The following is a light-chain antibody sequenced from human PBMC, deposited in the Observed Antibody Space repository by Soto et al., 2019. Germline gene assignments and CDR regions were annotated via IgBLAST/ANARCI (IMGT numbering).Light chain of an antibody. V-gene: IGKV1-5*03. CDR3: QQYVSYPIT. J-gene: IGKJ4*01. CDR2: KAS. CDR1: QSVGSY. Sequence: DIQMTQSPSTLSASLGDRVTITCRASQSVGSYLGWHQQKPGKAPKVLIYKASSLDSGVPSRFSGSGSGTEFTLTISSLQPDDFATYYCQQYVSYPITFGGGTKVDIK.